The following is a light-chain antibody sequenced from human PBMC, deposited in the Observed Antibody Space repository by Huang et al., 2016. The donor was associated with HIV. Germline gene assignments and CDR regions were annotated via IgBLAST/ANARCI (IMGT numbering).Light chain of an antibody. CDR2: GSS. Sequence: EIVMTQSPATLSVSPGQRVTLSCMANRSLSTNLAWYQQRHGQAPRLRIYGSSTRAPGIPARFSGSGSGTDFSLTISSLQSEDFALYYCHQYNNWLLSFGGGTRV. V-gene: IGKV3-15*01. J-gene: IGKJ4*01. CDR1: RSLSTN. CDR3: HQYNNWLLS.